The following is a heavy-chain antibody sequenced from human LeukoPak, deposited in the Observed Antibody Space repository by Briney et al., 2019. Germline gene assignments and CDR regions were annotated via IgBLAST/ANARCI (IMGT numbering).Heavy chain of an antibody. D-gene: IGHD1-20*01. CDR3: ARINWNYFDY. Sequence: SETLSLTCTVSRGSISSSSYYWGWIHQPPGRGLQWIGSINYSGSSSYNPSLKSRVTISVDTSKNQISLKLSSVTAADTAVYYCARINWNYFDYWGQGTLVTVSS. V-gene: IGHV4-39*07. J-gene: IGHJ4*02. CDR2: INYSGSS. CDR1: RGSISSSSYY.